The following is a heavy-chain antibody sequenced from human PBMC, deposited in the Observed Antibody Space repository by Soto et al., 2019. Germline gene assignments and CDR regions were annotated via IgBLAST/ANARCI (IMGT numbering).Heavy chain of an antibody. CDR1: GFKFSNYA. J-gene: IGHJ4*02. CDR3: AKDRRAGGNSAFYFDF. CDR2: ISATGGGT. Sequence: GGSLRLSCAASGFKFSNYAMSWVRQAPGKGLEWVSLISATGGGTYYADSVKGRFTISRDNSHNTLYLQVHSLTAEDTAVYYCAKDRRAGGNSAFYFDFWGQGAQVTV. V-gene: IGHV3-23*01. D-gene: IGHD3-16*01.